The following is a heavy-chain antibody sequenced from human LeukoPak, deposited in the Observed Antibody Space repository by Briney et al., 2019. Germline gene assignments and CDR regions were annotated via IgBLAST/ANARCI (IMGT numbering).Heavy chain of an antibody. D-gene: IGHD1-26*01. CDR2: FDPEDGET. Sequence: ASVKVSCKVSGYTLTELSMHWVRRAPGKGLEWMGGFDPEDGETIYAQKFQGRVTMTEDTSTDTAYMELSSLRSEDTAVYYCATVGATSPALNYWGQGTLVTVSS. V-gene: IGHV1-24*01. CDR1: GYTLTELS. J-gene: IGHJ4*02. CDR3: ATVGATSPALNY.